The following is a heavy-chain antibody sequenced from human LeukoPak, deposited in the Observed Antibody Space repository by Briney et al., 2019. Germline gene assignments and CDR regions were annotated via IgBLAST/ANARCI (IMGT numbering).Heavy chain of an antibody. CDR1: GGSISSYY. J-gene: IGHJ4*02. CDR3: ARDFDYFDY. CDR2: IYYSGST. V-gene: IGHV4-59*01. Sequence: SETLSLTCTVSGGSISSYYWSWIRQPPGKGLEWIGYIYYSGSTNYNPPLKSRVTISVDTSKNQFSLKLSSVTAADTAVYYCARDFDYFDYWGQGTLVTVSS.